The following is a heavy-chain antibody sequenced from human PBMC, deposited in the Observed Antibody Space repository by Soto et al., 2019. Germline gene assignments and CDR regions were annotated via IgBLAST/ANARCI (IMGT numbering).Heavy chain of an antibody. D-gene: IGHD3-22*01. CDR1: GGTFSSYA. J-gene: IGHJ4*02. Sequence: ASVKVSCKASGGTFSSYAISWVRQAPGQGLEWMGGIIPIFGTANYAQKFQGRVTITADESTSTAYMELSSLRSEDTAVYYCATDYYDSSGYYLPSGYWGQGTLVTVSS. CDR2: IIPIFGTA. V-gene: IGHV1-69*13. CDR3: ATDYYDSSGYYLPSGY.